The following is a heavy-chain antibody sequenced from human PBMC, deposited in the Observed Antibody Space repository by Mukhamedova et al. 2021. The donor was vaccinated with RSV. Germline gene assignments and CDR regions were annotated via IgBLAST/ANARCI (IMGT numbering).Heavy chain of an antibody. J-gene: IGHJ3*02. CDR2: SYDGSNK. Sequence: SYDGSNKYYADSVKGLFTISRDNSKNTLYLQMNSLRAEDTAVYYCARVRWFGELFGAFDIWGQGTMVTVSS. CDR3: ARVRWFGELFGAFDI. D-gene: IGHD3-10*01. V-gene: IGHV3-30*01.